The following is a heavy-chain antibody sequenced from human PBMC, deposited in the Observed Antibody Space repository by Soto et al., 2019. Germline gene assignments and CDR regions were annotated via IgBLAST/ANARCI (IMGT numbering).Heavy chain of an antibody. CDR2: IIPIFGTA. Sequence: GASVKVSCKASGGTFSSYAISWVRQAPGQGLEWMGGIIPIFGTANYAQKFQGRVTITADKSTSTAYMELSSLRSEDTAVYYCASTPDSSGYYYVVWGQGTLVTVSS. CDR1: GGTFSSYA. V-gene: IGHV1-69*06. D-gene: IGHD3-22*01. J-gene: IGHJ4*02. CDR3: ASTPDSSGYYYVV.